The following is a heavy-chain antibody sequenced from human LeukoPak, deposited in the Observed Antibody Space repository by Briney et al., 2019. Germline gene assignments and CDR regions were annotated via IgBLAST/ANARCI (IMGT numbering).Heavy chain of an antibody. J-gene: IGHJ4*02. Sequence: SQTLSPTCTVSGGSISSGGYYWSWIRQPPGKGLEWIGYIYHSGSTYYNPSLKSRVTISVDRSKNQFSLKLSSVTAADTAVYYCARFPGYCTNGVCYNFDYWGQGTLVTVSS. CDR2: IYHSGST. CDR3: ARFPGYCTNGVCYNFDY. V-gene: IGHV4-30-2*01. CDR1: GGSISSGGYY. D-gene: IGHD2-8*01.